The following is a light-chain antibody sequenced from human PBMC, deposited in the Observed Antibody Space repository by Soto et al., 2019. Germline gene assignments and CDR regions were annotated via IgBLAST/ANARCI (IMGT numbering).Light chain of an antibody. Sequence: QSVLTQPASVSGSPGQSITISCTGTSSDFGGYNHVSWYQQHPGKAPKLMIYDVSSRPSGVSNRFSGSKSGNTASLTISGLQAEDEADYYCKSFTAGFTYVFGTGTKLTVL. CDR2: DVS. V-gene: IGLV2-14*01. CDR1: SSDFGGYNH. J-gene: IGLJ1*01. CDR3: KSFTAGFTYV.